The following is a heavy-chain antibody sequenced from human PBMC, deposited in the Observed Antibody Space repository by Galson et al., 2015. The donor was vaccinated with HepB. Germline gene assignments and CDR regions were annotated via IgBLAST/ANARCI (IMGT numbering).Heavy chain of an antibody. CDR1: GFTFSSYA. J-gene: IGHJ4*02. V-gene: IGHV3-23*01. D-gene: IGHD5-12*01. CDR3: AKTTGYSGYDSFYFDY. Sequence: SLRLSCAASGFTFSSYAMSWVRQAPGKGLEWVSAISGSGGSTYYADSVKGRFTISRDNSKNTLYLQMNSLRAEDTAVYYCAKTTGYSGYDSFYFDYWGQGTLVTVSS. CDR2: ISGSGGST.